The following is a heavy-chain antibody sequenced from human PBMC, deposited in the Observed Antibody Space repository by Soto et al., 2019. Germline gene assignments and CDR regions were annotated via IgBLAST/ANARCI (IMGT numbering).Heavy chain of an antibody. Sequence: QAPLVQSRAEVKKPGASVKVSCKTSGYTFINYYIHWVRQAPGQGLEWMGWVNPRSGDTNYAQKFQGRVTMTRDTSISTAYMELSSLRSDDTAVFYCARQLAYCGGDCFTEPIEYWGQGTLVTVSS. CDR2: VNPRSGDT. D-gene: IGHD2-21*02. V-gene: IGHV1-2*02. CDR1: GYTFINYY. J-gene: IGHJ4*02. CDR3: ARQLAYCGGDCFTEPIEY.